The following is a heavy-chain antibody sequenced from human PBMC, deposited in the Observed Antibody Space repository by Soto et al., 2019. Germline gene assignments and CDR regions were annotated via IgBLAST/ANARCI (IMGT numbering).Heavy chain of an antibody. V-gene: IGHV1-69*13. CDR1: GGTFSSYA. D-gene: IGHD2-2*01. CDR3: ATKSSAMVMGFYYGMDV. CDR2: IIPIFGTA. J-gene: IGHJ6*02. Sequence: SSVKVSCKASGGTFSSYAISWVRQAPGQGLEWMGGIIPIFGTANYAQKFQGRVTITADESTSTAYMELSSLRSEDTAVYYCATKSSAMVMGFYYGMDVWGQGTTVTVSS.